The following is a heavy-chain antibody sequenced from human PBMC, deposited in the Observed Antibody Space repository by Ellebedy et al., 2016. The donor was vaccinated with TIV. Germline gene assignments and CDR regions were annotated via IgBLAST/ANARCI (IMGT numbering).Heavy chain of an antibody. CDR1: GYTFTDFD. CDR2: MNPNSCNT. Sequence: AASVKVSCKASGYTFTDFDINWVRQATGQGLEWVGLMNPNSCNTGSAQKFQGRVTMTRDSSISTAYIELSSLRSEDTAVYYCGRGRGYASTGRVYYFDYWGQGSLVTVSS. CDR3: GRGRGYASTGRVYYFDY. V-gene: IGHV1-8*01. J-gene: IGHJ4*02. D-gene: IGHD2-15*01.